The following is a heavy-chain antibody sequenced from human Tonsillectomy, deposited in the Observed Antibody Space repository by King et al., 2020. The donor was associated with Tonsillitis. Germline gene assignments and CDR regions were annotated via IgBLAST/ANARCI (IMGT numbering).Heavy chain of an antibody. CDR1: GFTFTNYW. J-gene: IGHJ4*02. Sequence: VQLVESGAEVKKPGESLKISCKGSGFTFTNYWIGWVRQMPGKGLEWMGIIYPGDSDTRYSPSFQGQVTISVDKSISTAYLQWNSLKASDPAMYYCARRSPGGSSGWYYFDYWGQGTLVTVSS. V-gene: IGHV5-51*03. D-gene: IGHD6-19*01. CDR3: ARRSPGGSSGWYYFDY. CDR2: IYPGDSDT.